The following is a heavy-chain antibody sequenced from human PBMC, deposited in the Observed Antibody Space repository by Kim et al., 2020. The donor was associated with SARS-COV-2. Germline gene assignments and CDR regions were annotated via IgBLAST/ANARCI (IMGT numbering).Heavy chain of an antibody. J-gene: IGHJ6*02. V-gene: IGHV3-74*01. CDR2: T. CDR3: ARVEPYYGMDV. Sequence: TSYEDSVEGRVTINRDNAKNTLYLQMNSLRAEDTAVYYCARVEPYYGMDVWGQGTTVTVSS.